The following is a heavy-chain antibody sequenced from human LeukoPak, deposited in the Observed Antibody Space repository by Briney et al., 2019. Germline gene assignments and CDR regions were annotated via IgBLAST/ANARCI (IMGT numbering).Heavy chain of an antibody. J-gene: IGHJ4*02. CDR3: ASLEIYGGNSDY. CDR1: GFTFSTYP. D-gene: IGHD4-23*01. V-gene: IGHV3-21*01. Sequence: PGGSLRLSCSASGFTFSTYPMHWVRQAPGKGLEWVSSISSSSSYIYYADSVKGRFTISRDNAKNSLYLQMNSLRAEDTAVYYCASLEIYGGNSDYWGQGTLVTVSS. CDR2: ISSSSSYI.